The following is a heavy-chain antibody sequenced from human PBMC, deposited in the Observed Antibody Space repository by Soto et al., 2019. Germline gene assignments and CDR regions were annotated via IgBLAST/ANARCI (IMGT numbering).Heavy chain of an antibody. Sequence: QVQLVESGGGVVQPGRSLRLSCAASGFTFSRYGMHWVRQAPGKGLEWVAVISYDGSNKYYADSVKGRFTISRDNSKNTLYLQMNSLRAEDTAVYYCAKDAGDIVVVVAATYYYYGMDVWGQGTTVTVSS. D-gene: IGHD2-15*01. V-gene: IGHV3-30*18. J-gene: IGHJ6*02. CDR1: GFTFSRYG. CDR3: AKDAGDIVVVVAATYYYYGMDV. CDR2: ISYDGSNK.